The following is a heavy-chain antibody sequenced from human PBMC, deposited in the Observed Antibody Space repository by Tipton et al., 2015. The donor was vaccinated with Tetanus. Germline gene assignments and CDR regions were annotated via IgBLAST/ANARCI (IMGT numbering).Heavy chain of an antibody. Sequence: TLSLTCAVSGGSISSGGYSWTWIRQPPGKGLQWIGYMYYSGTTHYNPSLKSRVTLSVDTSKNQFSLKLNSVTAADTAMYYCVTVNFPNYYHCGMDVWGQGTTVTVSS. J-gene: IGHJ6*02. V-gene: IGHV4-30-2*01. D-gene: IGHD1-1*01. CDR2: MYYSGTT. CDR3: VTVNFPNYYHCGMDV. CDR1: GGSISSGGYS.